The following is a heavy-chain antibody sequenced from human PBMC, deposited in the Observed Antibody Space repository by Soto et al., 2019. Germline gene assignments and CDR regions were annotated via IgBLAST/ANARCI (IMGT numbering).Heavy chain of an antibody. CDR1: GGSISSNY. V-gene: IGHV4-59*01. J-gene: IGHJ6*04. CDR3: ARDPYSSSQGSLRGGYGMDV. CDR2: LYDSGST. Sequence: QVQLQESGPGLVKPSETLSLTCSVSGGSISSNYWSCIWQPPGKGLKWIGYLYDSGSTNYNPSLKSLVTMSAATSKNQCALKLSTVTAADTAVYYCARDPYSSSQGSLRGGYGMDVWGKGTTVSVSS. D-gene: IGHD6-13*01.